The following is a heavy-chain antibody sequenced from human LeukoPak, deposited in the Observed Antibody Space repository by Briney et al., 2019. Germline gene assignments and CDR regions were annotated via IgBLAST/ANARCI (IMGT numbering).Heavy chain of an antibody. J-gene: IGHJ5*02. Sequence: PSETLSLTCTVSGGSISSTSYYWGWIRQPPGKGLEWIGSIYYSGSTYYSPSLKSRVTISVDTSKNLFSLKLSSVTAADTAVYYCAREVTGIAATGTPNWFDPWGQGTLVTVSS. CDR1: GGSISSTSYY. V-gene: IGHV4-39*02. D-gene: IGHD6-13*01. CDR2: IYYSGST. CDR3: AREVTGIAATGTPNWFDP.